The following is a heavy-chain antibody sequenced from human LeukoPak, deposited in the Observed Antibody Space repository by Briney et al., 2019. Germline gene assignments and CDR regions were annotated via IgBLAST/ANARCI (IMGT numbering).Heavy chain of an antibody. CDR2: VFYSGST. J-gene: IGHJ4*02. D-gene: IGHD1-26*01. V-gene: IGHV4-39*01. CDR1: GASVSSSSYY. Sequence: SETLSLTCTVSGASVSSSSYYWEWIRQPPGKGLEWVGSVFYSGSTNYNPSLKSRVTMSVDTSKNQFSLRLSSVTATDTAAYYCATRRSGSHPYYWGQGTLVTVSS. CDR3: ATRRSGSHPYY.